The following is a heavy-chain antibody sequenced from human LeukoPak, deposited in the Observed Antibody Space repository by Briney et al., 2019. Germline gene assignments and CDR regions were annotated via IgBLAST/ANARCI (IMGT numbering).Heavy chain of an antibody. CDR2: ISSDGTKK. CDR1: GFTFSSYG. Sequence: PGRSLRLSCAAPGFTFSSYGMHWVRQAPGKGLEWVAFISSDGTKKDYADSVKGRFTISRDNSKNTLFLQMNRLSAEDAAVYYCAKTIPSDDGVIDYWGQGTLVTVSS. V-gene: IGHV3-30*18. J-gene: IGHJ4*02. D-gene: IGHD1-1*01. CDR3: AKTIPSDDGVIDY.